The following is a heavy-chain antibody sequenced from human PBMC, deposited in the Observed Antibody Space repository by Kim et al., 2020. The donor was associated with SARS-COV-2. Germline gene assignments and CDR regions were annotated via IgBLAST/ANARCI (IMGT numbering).Heavy chain of an antibody. J-gene: IGHJ4*02. CDR2: ISYDESEK. D-gene: IGHD6-13*01. V-gene: IGHV3-30*18. CDR3: AKDYLAAAAGTAPDS. Sequence: GGSLRLSCAASGFTFSNFGMNWVRQAPGKGLEWVAVISYDESEKYYLDSVKGRFTISRDNSKNTVSLQMNSVRAEDTAVYFCAKDYLAAAAGTAPDSWGQGTLVTVSS. CDR1: GFTFSNFG.